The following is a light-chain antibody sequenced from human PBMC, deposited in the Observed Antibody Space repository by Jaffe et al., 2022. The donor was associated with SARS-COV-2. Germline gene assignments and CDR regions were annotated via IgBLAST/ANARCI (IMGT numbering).Light chain of an antibody. V-gene: IGLV3-21*04. CDR2: YDS. CDR3: QVWDRSSDHWV. J-gene: IGLJ3*02. Sequence: SYVLTQPPSVSVAPGKTAQISCGGDNIGSKSVHWYQQQPGQAPVLVIYYDSDRPSGIPERFSGSKSGNTASLIISRVDAGDEADYYCQVWDRSSDHWVFGGGTKLTVL. CDR1: NIGSKS.